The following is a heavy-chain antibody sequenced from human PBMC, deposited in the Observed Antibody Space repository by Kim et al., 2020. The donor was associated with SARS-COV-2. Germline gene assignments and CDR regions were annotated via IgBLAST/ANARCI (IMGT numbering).Heavy chain of an antibody. D-gene: IGHD6-13*01. V-gene: IGHV1-69*13. CDR1: GGTFSSYA. Sequence: SVKVSCKASGGTFSSYAISWVRQAPGQGLEWMGGIIPIFGTANYAQKFQGRVTITADESTSTAYMELSSLRSEDTAVYYCARSGFGQQLVQRSGMDVWGQGTTVTVSS. CDR3: ARSGFGQQLVQRSGMDV. CDR2: IIPIFGTA. J-gene: IGHJ6*02.